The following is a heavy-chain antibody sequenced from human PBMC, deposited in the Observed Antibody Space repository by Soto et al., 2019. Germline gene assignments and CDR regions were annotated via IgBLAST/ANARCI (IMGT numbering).Heavy chain of an antibody. Sequence: QVQLQESGPGLVKPSQTLSLTCTVSGGSISSGGYYWSWIRQHPGKGLEWIGYIYYSGSTYYNPSLNSRVTIPVDTSKNHFSLKLSSGTAADTAVYYWARVYCSGGSCYEFDYWGQGTLVTVSS. CDR1: GGSISSGGYY. CDR2: IYYSGST. J-gene: IGHJ4*02. D-gene: IGHD2-15*01. CDR3: ARVYCSGGSCYEFDY. V-gene: IGHV4-31*03.